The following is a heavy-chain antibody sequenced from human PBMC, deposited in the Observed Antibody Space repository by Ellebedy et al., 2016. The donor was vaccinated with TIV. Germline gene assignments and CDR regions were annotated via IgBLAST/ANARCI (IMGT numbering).Heavy chain of an antibody. V-gene: IGHV5-51*01. Sequence: GESLKISXKGSGYSFTSYWIGWVRQMPGKGLEWMGIIYPGDSYTNYSPSFQGHVTISADKSISTAYLQWSSLKASDTAMYYCARLDILTGYHWFDPWGQGTLVTVSS. CDR3: ARLDILTGYHWFDP. CDR1: GYSFTSYW. D-gene: IGHD3-9*01. J-gene: IGHJ5*02. CDR2: IYPGDSYT.